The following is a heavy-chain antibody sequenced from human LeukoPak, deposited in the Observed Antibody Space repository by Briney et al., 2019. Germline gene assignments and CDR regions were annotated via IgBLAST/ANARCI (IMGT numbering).Heavy chain of an antibody. Sequence: SGGSLRLSCAASGFTFSSYGMHWVRQAPGKGLEWVAVIWYDGSNKYYADSVKGRFTISRDNSKNSLYLQMNSLRVEDTAVYYCARGGGDSGYDYDDFWGQGTLVTVSS. D-gene: IGHD5-12*01. J-gene: IGHJ4*02. CDR2: IWYDGSNK. CDR1: GFTFSSYG. CDR3: ARGGGDSGYDYDDF. V-gene: IGHV3-33*01.